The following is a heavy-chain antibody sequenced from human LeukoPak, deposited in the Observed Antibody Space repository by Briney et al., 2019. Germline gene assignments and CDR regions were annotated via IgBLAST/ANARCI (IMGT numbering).Heavy chain of an antibody. CDR2: INPNSGGT. CDR3: AGGEGVGY. D-gene: IGHD3-16*01. Sequence: ASVKVSCKASGYTFTSYGINWVRQAPGQGLEWMGWINPNSGGTNYAQKFQGRVTMTRDTSISTAYMELSRLRSDDTAVYYCAGGEGVGYWGQGTLVTVSS. CDR1: GYTFTSYG. J-gene: IGHJ4*02. V-gene: IGHV1-2*02.